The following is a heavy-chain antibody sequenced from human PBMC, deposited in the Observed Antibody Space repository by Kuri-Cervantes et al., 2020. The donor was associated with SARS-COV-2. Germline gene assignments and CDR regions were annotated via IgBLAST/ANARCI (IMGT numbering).Heavy chain of an antibody. Sequence: LRLSCAISGDSVSSNSAAWNWIRQSPSRGLEWLGRTYYRSKWYNDYAVSVKSRITINPDTSKNQFSLQLSSVTDADTAVYYCARGQYQLLFPDYWGQGTLVTVSS. D-gene: IGHD2-2*01. J-gene: IGHJ4*02. V-gene: IGHV6-1*01. CDR1: GDSVSSNSAA. CDR2: TYYRSKWYN. CDR3: ARGQYQLLFPDY.